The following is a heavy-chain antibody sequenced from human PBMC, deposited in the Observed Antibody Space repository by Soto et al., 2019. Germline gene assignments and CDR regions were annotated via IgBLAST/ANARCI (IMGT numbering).Heavy chain of an antibody. Sequence: QVQLVQSGAEVKKPGASVKVSCKASGYTFTSYGISWVRQAPGQGLAWMGGISAYNGNTKYAQKLQGRVTMTTDTPTSTDYMELRSLRSDDTAVYYCARDLSYGLRDYWGQGTLVTVSS. D-gene: IGHD5-18*01. V-gene: IGHV1-18*01. CDR3: ARDLSYGLRDY. CDR1: GYTFTSYG. CDR2: ISAYNGNT. J-gene: IGHJ4*02.